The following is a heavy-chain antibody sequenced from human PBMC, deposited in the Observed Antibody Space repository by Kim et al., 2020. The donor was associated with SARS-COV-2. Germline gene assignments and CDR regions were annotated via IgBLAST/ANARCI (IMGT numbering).Heavy chain of an antibody. CDR2: IKEDGRDT. D-gene: IGHD3-22*01. J-gene: IGHJ4*01. CDR3: ARDPYDSSGYGAFDY. CDR1: GFAFSTSW. Sequence: GGSLGLSCVGSGFAFSTSWMTWVRQVPGKGLEWVANIKEDGRDTYYVDSVKGRFTISRDNAKSSVYLQMNSLRAEDTAVYYCARDPYDSSGYGAFDYWG. V-gene: IGHV3-7*01.